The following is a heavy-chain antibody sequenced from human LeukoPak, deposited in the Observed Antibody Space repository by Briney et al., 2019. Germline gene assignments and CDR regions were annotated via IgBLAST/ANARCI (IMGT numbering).Heavy chain of an antibody. J-gene: IGHJ4*02. CDR3: ARDPPKDSYYFDY. Sequence: GGSLRLSCAASGFTVSSNYMSWVRQAPGKGLEWVSVIYSGGSTYYADSVKGRFTISRDNSKNTLYLQMNSLRAEDTAVYYCARDPPKDSYYFDYWGQGTLVTVSS. CDR2: IYSGGST. CDR1: GFTVSSNY. V-gene: IGHV3-53*05. D-gene: IGHD4-11*01.